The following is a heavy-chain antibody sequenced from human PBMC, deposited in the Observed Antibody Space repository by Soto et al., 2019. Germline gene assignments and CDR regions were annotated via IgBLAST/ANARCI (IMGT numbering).Heavy chain of an antibody. CDR3: ARGREVIDY. D-gene: IGHD1-26*01. Sequence: QVQLVQSGAEVKKPGASVKVSCKASGYTFTSYYMHWVRQAPGQGLEWMGIINPSGGSTSYAQKFQGRVTQTRATSTSTVYMELSSLRSEDTAVYFRARGREVIDYWGQGTLVTVSS. CDR2: INPSGGST. V-gene: IGHV1-46*03. J-gene: IGHJ4*02. CDR1: GYTFTSYY.